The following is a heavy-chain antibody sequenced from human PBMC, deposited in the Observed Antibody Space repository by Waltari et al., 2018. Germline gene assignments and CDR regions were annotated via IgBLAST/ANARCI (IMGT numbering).Heavy chain of an antibody. CDR2: IYSGGST. D-gene: IGHD6-13*01. CDR1: GFTFSSYA. CDR3: AKPTALAADYSFDY. Sequence: EVQLLESGGGLVQPGGSLRLSCAASGFTFSSYAMSWVRQAPGKGLEWVSVIYSGGSTYYADSVKGRFTISRDNSKNTLYLQMNSLRAEDTAVYYCAKPTALAADYSFDYWGQGTLVTVSS. V-gene: IGHV3-23*03. J-gene: IGHJ4*02.